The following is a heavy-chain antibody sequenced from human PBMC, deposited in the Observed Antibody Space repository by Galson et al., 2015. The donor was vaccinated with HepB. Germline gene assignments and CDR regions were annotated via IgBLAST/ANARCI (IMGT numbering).Heavy chain of an antibody. CDR2: IKSDGETA. J-gene: IGHJ4*02. CDR3: VRSITPAPIPLFDC. Sequence: SLRLSCAASGFTFSNYWMHWVRHAPGKGLVWISRIKSDGETADYADSVKGRFTISRDNAKNTLYLQMESLRAEDTALYYCVRSITPAPIPLFDCWGQGTLLTVAS. D-gene: IGHD2-2*02. CDR1: GFTFSNYW. V-gene: IGHV3-74*01.